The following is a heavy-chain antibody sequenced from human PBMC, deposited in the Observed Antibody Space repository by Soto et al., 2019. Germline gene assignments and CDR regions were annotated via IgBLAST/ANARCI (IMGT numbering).Heavy chain of an antibody. Sequence: ASVKVSCKASGYTFTSYDINWVRQATGQGLEWMGWMNPNSGSTGYAQKFQGRVTMTRNTSISTAYVELSSLRSEDTAVYYCARWSSTAWDYGMDVWGQGTTVTVYS. D-gene: IGHD2-2*01. J-gene: IGHJ6*02. V-gene: IGHV1-8*01. CDR2: MNPNSGST. CDR1: GYTFTSYD. CDR3: ARWSSTAWDYGMDV.